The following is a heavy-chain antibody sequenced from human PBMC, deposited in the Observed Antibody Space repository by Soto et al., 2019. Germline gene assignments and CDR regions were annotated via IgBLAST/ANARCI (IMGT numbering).Heavy chain of an antibody. Sequence: SETLSLTCTVSVGSISNYYWSWIRQPPGKGLEWIGYIYYSGSTNYNPSLKSRVTISVDTSKNQFSLKLSSVTAADTAVYYCARGSVGCTSTSCYLPWFDPWGQGTLVTVSS. CDR2: IYYSGST. J-gene: IGHJ5*02. V-gene: IGHV4-59*01. CDR1: VGSISNYY. D-gene: IGHD2-2*01. CDR3: ARGSVGCTSTSCYLPWFDP.